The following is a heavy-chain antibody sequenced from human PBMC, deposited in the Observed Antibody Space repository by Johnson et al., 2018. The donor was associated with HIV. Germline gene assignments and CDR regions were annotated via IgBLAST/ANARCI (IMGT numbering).Heavy chain of an antibody. CDR1: GFTFSSYW. D-gene: IGHD3-3*01. J-gene: IGHJ3*02. Sequence: DVQVVESGGRLVQPGGSLGLSCSASGFTFSSYWMTWVRQAPGKGLEWVANIQQDGSEKYYVDSVKGRFTISRDNAKNSLYLQMNSLRGEDTAVYYCARDKYNFWSGGAFDIWGQGTMVTVSS. V-gene: IGHV3-7*03. CDR2: IQQDGSEK. CDR3: ARDKYNFWSGGAFDI.